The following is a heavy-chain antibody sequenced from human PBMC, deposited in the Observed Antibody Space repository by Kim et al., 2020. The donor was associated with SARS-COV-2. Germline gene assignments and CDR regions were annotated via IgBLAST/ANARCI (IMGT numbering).Heavy chain of an antibody. J-gene: IGHJ6*02. CDR3: ARDLTRPIFGVVIIPAGSYYYYGMDV. Sequence: ASVKVSCKASGYTFTSYYMHWVRQAPGQGLEWMGIINPSGGSTSYAQKFQGRVTMTRDTSTSTVYMELSSLRSEDTAVYYCARDLTRPIFGVVIIPAGSYYYYGMDVWGQGTTVTVSS. V-gene: IGHV1-46*01. CDR1: GYTFTSYY. D-gene: IGHD3-3*01. CDR2: INPSGGST.